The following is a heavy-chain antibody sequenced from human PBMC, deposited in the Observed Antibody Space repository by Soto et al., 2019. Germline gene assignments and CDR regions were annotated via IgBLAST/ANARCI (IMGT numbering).Heavy chain of an antibody. CDR3: ASLWGWAVYY. D-gene: IGHD3-16*01. Sequence: QVQLQESGPGLVKPSETLSLTCTVSGGSISSYYWSWIRQPPGKGLEWIGYIYYSGSTNYNPSLKHRVNISVDTAKNQVSLKLSSVTAADTAVYYCASLWGWAVYYWGQGTLVTVSS. J-gene: IGHJ4*02. CDR1: GGSISSYY. CDR2: IYYSGST. V-gene: IGHV4-59*08.